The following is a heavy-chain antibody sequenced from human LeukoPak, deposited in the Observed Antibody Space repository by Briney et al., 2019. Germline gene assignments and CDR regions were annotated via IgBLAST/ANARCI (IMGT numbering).Heavy chain of an antibody. Sequence: SETLSLPCTVSGGSVSSSSYYWGWIRQPPGKGLEWIGNIYYGGSTYYNPSLKSRATISVDTSKTQFSLKLSSVTAADTAVYYCARGTDSTSYYEDFHHWGQGTLVTVSS. CDR2: IYYGGST. D-gene: IGHD2-2*01. V-gene: IGHV4-39*07. CDR1: GGSVSSSSYY. CDR3: ARGTDSTSYYEDFHH. J-gene: IGHJ1*01.